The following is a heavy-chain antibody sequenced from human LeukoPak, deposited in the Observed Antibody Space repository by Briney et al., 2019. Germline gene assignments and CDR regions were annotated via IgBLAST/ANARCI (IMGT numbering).Heavy chain of an antibody. J-gene: IGHJ6*02. V-gene: IGHV1-18*01. D-gene: IGHD6-13*01. CDR2: ISAYNGNT. CDR1: GYTFTSYG. Sequence: ASVKVSCKASGYTFTSYGISWVRQAPGQGLEWMGWISAYNGNTNYAQKLQGRVTMTTDTSTSTAYMELRSLGSDDTAVYYCARRSSSWYGGLPYYYYGMDVWGQGTTVTVSS. CDR3: ARRSSSWYGGLPYYYYGMDV.